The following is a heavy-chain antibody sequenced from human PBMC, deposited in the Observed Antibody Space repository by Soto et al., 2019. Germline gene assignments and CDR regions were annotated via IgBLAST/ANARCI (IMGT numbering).Heavy chain of an antibody. CDR2: ISGSGGST. V-gene: IGHV3-23*01. Sequence: EVQLLESGGGLVQPGGSLRLSCAASGFTYSSYAMSWVRQAPGKGLEWVSAISGSGGSTYYADSVKGRFTISRDNSMNTLYLQMNSLRAEDTAVYYCAKDRYRRTELRFLEWSNRTSYYYGMDVWGQGTTVTVSS. CDR3: AKDRYRRTELRFLEWSNRTSYYYGMDV. J-gene: IGHJ6*02. D-gene: IGHD3-3*01. CDR1: GFTYSSYA.